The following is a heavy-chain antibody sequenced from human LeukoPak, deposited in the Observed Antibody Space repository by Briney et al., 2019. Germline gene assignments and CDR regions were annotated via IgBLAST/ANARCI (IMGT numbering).Heavy chain of an antibody. J-gene: IGHJ5*01. CDR1: GFTFSDHY. CDR2: VRNKDSSYTT. CDR3: ARDNWVDC. V-gene: IGHV3-72*01. Sequence: PGGSLRLSCAASGFTFSDHYMDWVRQAPGKGLEWVGRVRNKDSSYTTQYAASVKGRFTISRDDSKNSLYLQMNSLKTEDTAMYYCARDNWVDCWGQGTLVTVSS.